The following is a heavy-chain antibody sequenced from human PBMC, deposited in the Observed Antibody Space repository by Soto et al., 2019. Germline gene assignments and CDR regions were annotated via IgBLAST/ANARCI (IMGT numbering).Heavy chain of an antibody. CDR1: GFIFGKYD. Sequence: QVQLVESGGGVVQPGRSLRLSCEGSGFIFGKYDMYWVRQAPGKGLEGVTKISHDGRNKDYEDSVQGRFTISRDNSRDTMYLEMNSLRPADTDIYYCAKGGLPWWSQGIDFWGQGTLVTVSA. J-gene: IGHJ4*02. CDR2: ISHDGRNK. CDR3: AKGGLPWWSQGIDF. V-gene: IGHV3-30*18. D-gene: IGHD2-8*02.